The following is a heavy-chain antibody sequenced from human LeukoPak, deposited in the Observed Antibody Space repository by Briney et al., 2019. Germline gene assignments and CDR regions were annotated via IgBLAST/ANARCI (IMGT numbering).Heavy chain of an antibody. Sequence: GGSLRLSCAASGFTFSDYTMNWVRQAPGKGLEWVSSISSSSSYIYFANSVRGRFTIYRDNAKNSLYLQMNSLRAEDTAVYYCAKDSPSRTATTEVPVDYWGQGTLVTVSS. CDR2: ISSSSSYI. CDR1: GFTFSDYT. CDR3: AKDSPSRTATTEVPVDY. J-gene: IGHJ4*02. V-gene: IGHV3-21*01. D-gene: IGHD5-24*01.